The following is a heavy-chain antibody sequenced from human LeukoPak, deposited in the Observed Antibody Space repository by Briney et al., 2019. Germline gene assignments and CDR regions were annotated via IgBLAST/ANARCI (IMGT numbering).Heavy chain of an antibody. CDR1: GYTFTSYG. CDR3: ARALVWYYRPYYYGMVV. Sequence: ASLKVSCKASGYTFTSYGINWVRQAPGQGLEWMGWISAYNGNTNYAQRLQGRVTMTTDTSTSTAYMELSSLRSDDTAVYYCARALVWYYRPYYYGMVVCGQGTPVTVSS. CDR2: ISAYNGNT. J-gene: IGHJ6*02. D-gene: IGHD2/OR15-2a*01. V-gene: IGHV1-18*01.